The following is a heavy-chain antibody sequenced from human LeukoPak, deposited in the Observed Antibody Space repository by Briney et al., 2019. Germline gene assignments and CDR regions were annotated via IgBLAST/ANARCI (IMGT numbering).Heavy chain of an antibody. CDR3: ARDLLVVPAAILGY. CDR2: ISSSSSYI. CDR1: GFTFSSYS. J-gene: IGHJ4*02. D-gene: IGHD2-2*02. V-gene: IGHV3-21*01. Sequence: GGSLRLSCAASGFTFSSYSMNWVRQAPGKGLEWVSSISSSSSYIYYADSVRGRFTISRDYAKNSLYLQINSLRAEDTAVYYCARDLLVVPAAILGYWGQGTLVTVSS.